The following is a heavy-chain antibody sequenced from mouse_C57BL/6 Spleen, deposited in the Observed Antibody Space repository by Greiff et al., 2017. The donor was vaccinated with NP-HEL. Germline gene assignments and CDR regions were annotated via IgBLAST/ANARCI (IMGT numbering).Heavy chain of an antibody. V-gene: IGHV1-64*01. CDR3: ARPASYDYDDAWFAY. CDR1: GYTFTSYW. Sequence: QVQLKQPGAELVKPGASVKLSCKASGYTFTSYWMHWVKQRPGQGLEWIGMIHPNSGSTNYNEKFKSKATLTVDKSSSTAYMQLSSLTSEDSAVYYCARPASYDYDDAWFAYWGQGTLVTVSA. CDR2: IHPNSGST. J-gene: IGHJ3*01. D-gene: IGHD2-4*01.